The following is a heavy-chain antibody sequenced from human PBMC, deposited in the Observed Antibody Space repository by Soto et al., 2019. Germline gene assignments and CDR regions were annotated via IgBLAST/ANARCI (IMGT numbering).Heavy chain of an antibody. V-gene: IGHV3-9*01. J-gene: IGHJ4*02. D-gene: IGHD3-10*01. CDR1: GFTFDDNA. CDR2: ISWNSGSI. Sequence: EVQLVESGGGLVQPGRSLRLSCAASGFTFDDNAMHWVRQAPGKGLEWVSGISWNSGSIGYADSVKGRFTISRDNAKNSLYLQMNSLRAEDTALYYCAKGPASGEFDYWGQGTLVTVSS. CDR3: AKGPASGEFDY.